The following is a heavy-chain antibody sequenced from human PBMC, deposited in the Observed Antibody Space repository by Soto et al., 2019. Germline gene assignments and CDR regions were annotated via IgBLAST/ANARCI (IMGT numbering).Heavy chain of an antibody. J-gene: IGHJ3*02. V-gene: IGHV1-69*01. Sequence: QVQLVQSGAEVKKPGSSVKVSCKASGGTFSSYAISWVRQAPGQGLEWMGGIIPIFGTANYAQKFQGRVTITADESTSTAYMELSSLRSEDTGVYYCARGESDIVATIRRDAFDIWGQGTMVTVSS. CDR3: ARGESDIVATIRRDAFDI. CDR2: IIPIFGTA. D-gene: IGHD5-12*01. CDR1: GGTFSSYA.